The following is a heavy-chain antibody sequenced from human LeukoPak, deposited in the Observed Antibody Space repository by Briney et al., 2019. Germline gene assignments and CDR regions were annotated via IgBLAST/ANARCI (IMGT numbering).Heavy chain of an antibody. D-gene: IGHD1-26*01. V-gene: IGHV3-23*01. Sequence: GGSLRLSCAASGFTFSNFLMTWVRQAPGKGPEWVSAISGSGGDTYYADSVKGRFTISRDNSKNTLYLQMNSPRAEDTAVYYCAKKGATTGDFDYWGQGTLVTVSS. CDR1: GFTFSNFL. CDR3: AKKGATTGDFDY. J-gene: IGHJ4*02. CDR2: ISGSGGDT.